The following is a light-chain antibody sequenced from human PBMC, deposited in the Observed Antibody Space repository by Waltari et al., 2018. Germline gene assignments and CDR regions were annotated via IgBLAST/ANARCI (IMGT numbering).Light chain of an antibody. CDR3: QQYYSTPPLT. CDR1: QSVLYSATNKNY. J-gene: IGKJ4*01. V-gene: IGKV4-1*01. Sequence: DIVMPQSPDSLAVSLGERATIHCKSSQSVLYSATNKNYLAWYQQKPGQPPKLLIYWASTRESGVPDRFSGSGSGTDFTLTISSLQAEDVAVYYCQQYYSTPPLTFGGGTKVEIK. CDR2: WAS.